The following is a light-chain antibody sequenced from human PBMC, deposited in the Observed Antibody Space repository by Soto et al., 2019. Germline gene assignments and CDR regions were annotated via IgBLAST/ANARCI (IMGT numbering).Light chain of an antibody. CDR2: DVS. CDR1: SSNVGGYNY. V-gene: IGLV2-14*01. J-gene: IGLJ1*01. Sequence: QSALTQPASVSGSPGQSITISCTGTSSNVGGYNYVSWYQQYPGKAPKLMIYDVSNRPSGVPDRFSGSKSGNTASLTISGLQAEDEADYYCSSYTSSNTYVFGTGTKLTVL. CDR3: SSYTSSNTYV.